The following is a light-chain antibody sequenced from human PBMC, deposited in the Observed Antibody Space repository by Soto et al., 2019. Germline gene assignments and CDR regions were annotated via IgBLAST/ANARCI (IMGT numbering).Light chain of an antibody. CDR2: AAS. Sequence: DIQMTQSPSSLSASVGDRVTITCRASQSISSYLNWYQQKPGKAPKLLIYAASSLQSGVPSRFSGSGSGTDFTLTISSLQPEDFATYYCQQSYSLFTFGPGTKVDSK. CDR3: QQSYSLFT. CDR1: QSISSY. J-gene: IGKJ3*01. V-gene: IGKV1-39*01.